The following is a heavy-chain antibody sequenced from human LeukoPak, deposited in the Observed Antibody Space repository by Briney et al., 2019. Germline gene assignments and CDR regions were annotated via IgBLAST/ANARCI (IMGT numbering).Heavy chain of an antibody. CDR1: GFTFSSYR. J-gene: IGHJ4*02. D-gene: IGHD6-13*01. CDR2: ISSSSSYI. V-gene: IGHV3-21*01. CDR3: AISYSSSWYGGFDY. Sequence: KAGGSLTLSCAASGFTFSSYRMNWVRQAPGKGLEWVSSISSSSSYIYYADSVKGRFTISRDNAKTSLYLQMNSLRAEDTVVYYCAISYSSSWYGGFDYWGQGTLVTVSS.